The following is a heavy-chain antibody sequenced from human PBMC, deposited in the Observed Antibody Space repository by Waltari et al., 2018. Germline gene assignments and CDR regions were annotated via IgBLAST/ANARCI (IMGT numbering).Heavy chain of an antibody. CDR1: GFSFSTYA. CDR3: AKGGFMTKVTTNGMDV. CDR2: ISGSGGLT. J-gene: IGHJ6*02. D-gene: IGHD4-4*01. Sequence: EVQLLESGGGLAQPGGSLRLSCEGSGFSFSTYAVSWVRQGPGKELGWVSGISGSGGLTDYADSVKGRFAISRDNSKNTLYLQMNSLRAEDTAVYYCAKGGFMTKVTTNGMDVWGQGTTVTVSS. V-gene: IGHV3-23*01.